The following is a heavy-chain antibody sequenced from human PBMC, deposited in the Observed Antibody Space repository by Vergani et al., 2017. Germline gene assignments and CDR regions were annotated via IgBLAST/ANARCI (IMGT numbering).Heavy chain of an antibody. CDR1: GFTFSSHG. Sequence: QVQLVESEGGVVQPGRSLTLSCVASGFTFSSHGMHWVRQAPGKGLEWVAVIWYDGSNKYYGDSVKGRFTISRDNSKNTLYRQMNSLRVEDTAVYYCAWWGNEKRLESWGQGSLVTVSS. V-gene: IGHV3-33*01. D-gene: IGHD1-1*01. J-gene: IGHJ5*01. CDR2: IWYDGSNK. CDR3: AWWGNEKRLES.